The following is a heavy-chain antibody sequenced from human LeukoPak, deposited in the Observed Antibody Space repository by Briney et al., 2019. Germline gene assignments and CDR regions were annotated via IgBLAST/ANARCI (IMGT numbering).Heavy chain of an antibody. CDR1: GGSFSGYY. V-gene: IGHV4-34*01. D-gene: IGHD5-18*01. Sequence: PSETLSLTCAVYGGSFSGYYWSWIRQPPGKGLEWIGEINHSGSTNYNPSLKSRVTISVDTSKNQFSLKLSSVTAADTAVYYCARGNSYGSVYFDYWGQGTLVTVSS. CDR2: INHSGST. J-gene: IGHJ4*02. CDR3: ARGNSYGSVYFDY.